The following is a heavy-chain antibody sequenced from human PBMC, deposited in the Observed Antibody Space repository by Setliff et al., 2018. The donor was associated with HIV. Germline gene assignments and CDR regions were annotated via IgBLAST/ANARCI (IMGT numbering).Heavy chain of an antibody. CDR1: GGSFSGYY. CDR2: INHSGST. Sequence: PSETLSLTCAVYGGSFSGYYWSWIRQPPGKGLEWIGEINHSGSTNYNPSLKSRVTISVDTSKNQFSLKLSSVTAADTAVYYCARDNEEMAVPGAVFDYWGQGILVTVSS. V-gene: IGHV4-34*01. CDR3: ARDNEEMAVPGAVFDY. D-gene: IGHD6-19*01. J-gene: IGHJ4*02.